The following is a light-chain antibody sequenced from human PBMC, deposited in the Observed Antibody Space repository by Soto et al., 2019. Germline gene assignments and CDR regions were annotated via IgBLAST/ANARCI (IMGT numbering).Light chain of an antibody. CDR2: DTS. CDR3: LLSYSDEKV. J-gene: IGLJ1*01. Sequence: QAVVTQDPSLTLSPGGTVTLTCGSSTGAVTSGHYPYLFQQKPGQAPRTLIYDTSNKYSWTPARFSGSLLGGKAALTLSGAQPEDEADYYCLLSYSDEKVFGTGTKVTVL. V-gene: IGLV7-46*01. CDR1: TGAVTSGHY.